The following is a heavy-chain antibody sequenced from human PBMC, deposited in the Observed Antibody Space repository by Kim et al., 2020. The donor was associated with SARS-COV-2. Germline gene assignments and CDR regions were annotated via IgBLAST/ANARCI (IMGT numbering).Heavy chain of an antibody. Sequence: SETLSLTCAVYGGSFSGYYWSWIRQPPGKGLEWIGEINHSGSTNYNPSLKSRVTISVDTSKNQFSLKLSSVTAADTAVYYCANRLVGATRRYFQHWGQGTLVTVSS. CDR3: ANRLVGATRRYFQH. J-gene: IGHJ1*01. CDR2: INHSGST. V-gene: IGHV4-34*01. CDR1: GGSFSGYY. D-gene: IGHD1-26*01.